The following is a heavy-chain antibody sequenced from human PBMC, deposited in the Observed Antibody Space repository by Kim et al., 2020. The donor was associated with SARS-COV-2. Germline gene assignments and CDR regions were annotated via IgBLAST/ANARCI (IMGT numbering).Heavy chain of an antibody. D-gene: IGHD5-12*01. J-gene: IGHJ6*02. CDR2: IYYSGST. Sequence: SETLSLTCTVSGGSISSGGYYWSWIRQHPGKGLEWIGYIYYSGSTYYNPSLKSRVTISVDTSKNQFSLKLSSVTAADTAVYYCARDKIVATINYGMDVWGQGTTVTVSS. CDR3: ARDKIVATINYGMDV. CDR1: GGSISSGGYY. V-gene: IGHV4-31*03.